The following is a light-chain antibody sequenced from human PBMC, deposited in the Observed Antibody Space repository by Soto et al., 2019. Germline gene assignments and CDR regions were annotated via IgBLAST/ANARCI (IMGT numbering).Light chain of an antibody. CDR2: DVD. V-gene: IGLV2-14*03. Sequence: QSVLTQPASVSGSPGQSITISCTGTSSDVGGYNYVSWYQQHPGKAPKLMIYDVDNRPSGVSNRFSGYKSANTASLTISGLQAEDEADYYCSSYTSSSTYVFGTGTKLTVL. J-gene: IGLJ1*01. CDR3: SSYTSSSTYV. CDR1: SSDVGGYNY.